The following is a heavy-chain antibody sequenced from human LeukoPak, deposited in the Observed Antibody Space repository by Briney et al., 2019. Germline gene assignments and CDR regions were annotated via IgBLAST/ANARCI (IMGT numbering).Heavy chain of an antibody. CDR3: ASELRYFDWLLSYFDY. D-gene: IGHD3-9*01. J-gene: IGHJ4*02. CDR1: GFTFSSYW. CDR2: IKQDGSEK. V-gene: IGHV3-7*01. Sequence: GGSLRLSCAASGFTFSSYWMSWVRQAPGKGLEWVANIKQDGSEKYYVDSVKGRFTISRDNAKNSLYLQMNSLRAEDTAVYYCASELRYFDWLLSYFDYWGQGTLVAVSS.